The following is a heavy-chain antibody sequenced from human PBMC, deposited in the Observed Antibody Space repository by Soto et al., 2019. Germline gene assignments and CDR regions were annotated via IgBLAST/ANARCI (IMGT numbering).Heavy chain of an antibody. Sequence: PSETLSLTCTVSGGSISSSSYYWGWIRQPPGKGLEWIGSIYYSGSTYYNPSLKSRVTISVDTSKNQFSLKLSSVTAADTAVYYCARPPGDGTTSHFDYWGQGTLVTVSS. CDR2: IYYSGST. CDR1: GGSISSSSYY. CDR3: ARPPGDGTTSHFDY. J-gene: IGHJ4*02. V-gene: IGHV4-39*01. D-gene: IGHD1-7*01.